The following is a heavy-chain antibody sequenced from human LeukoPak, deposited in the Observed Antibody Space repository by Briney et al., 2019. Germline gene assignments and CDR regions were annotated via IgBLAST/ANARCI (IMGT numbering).Heavy chain of an antibody. D-gene: IGHD2-2*01. J-gene: IGHJ4*02. CDR3: ARQLGYCSSTSCYADKVDY. CDR2: IYYSGST. Sequence: SETLSLTCTVSGGSISSRSYYWGWIRQPPGKGLEWIGSIYYSGSTYYNPSLKSRVTISVDTSKNQFSLKLSSVTAADTAVYYCARQLGYCSSTSCYADKVDYWGQGTLVTVSS. CDR1: GGSISSRSYY. V-gene: IGHV4-39*01.